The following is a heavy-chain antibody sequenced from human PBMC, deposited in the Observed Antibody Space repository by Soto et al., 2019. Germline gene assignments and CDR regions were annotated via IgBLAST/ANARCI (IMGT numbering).Heavy chain of an antibody. Sequence: EVQLVESGGGIVQPGGSPRLSCSVSGFPFSSNWMHWVRQAPGKGLVWVSRISTDGSRTTYADSVKGRVTISRDNAKNTLYLDMSSLRAEDTAVYYCARDMLGPRAFDYWGQGTLVTVSS. V-gene: IGHV3-74*01. CDR2: ISTDGSRT. CDR3: ARDMLGPRAFDY. D-gene: IGHD3-10*02. J-gene: IGHJ4*02. CDR1: GFPFSSNW.